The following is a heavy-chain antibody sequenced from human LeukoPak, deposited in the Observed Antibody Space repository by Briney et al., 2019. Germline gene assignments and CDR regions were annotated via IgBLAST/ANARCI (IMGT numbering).Heavy chain of an antibody. V-gene: IGHV3-23*01. Sequence: GGSLRLSCAASGFSFSSYAMSWVRQAPGKGLEWVSAISGSGGTTYYADSVKGRFTISRDNSKKTLYLQMNSLRAEDTAVYYCAKTSYYDSSGYSPFDCWGQGTQVTVSS. D-gene: IGHD3-22*01. J-gene: IGHJ4*02. CDR1: GFSFSSYA. CDR3: AKTSYYDSSGYSPFDC. CDR2: ISGSGGTT.